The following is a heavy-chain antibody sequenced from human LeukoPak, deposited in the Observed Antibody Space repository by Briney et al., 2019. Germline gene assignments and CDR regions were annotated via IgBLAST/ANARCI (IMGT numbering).Heavy chain of an antibody. J-gene: IGHJ4*02. CDR1: GYTFTGYY. Sequence: ASVKVSCKASGYTFTGYYMHWVRQAPGQGLEWMGWINPNSGGTNYAQKFQGRVTMTRDTSVSTAYMELSRLRSDDTAVYYCARGGWFGELWDFDYWGQGTLVTVSS. CDR3: ARGGWFGELWDFDY. V-gene: IGHV1-2*02. D-gene: IGHD3-10*01. CDR2: INPNSGGT.